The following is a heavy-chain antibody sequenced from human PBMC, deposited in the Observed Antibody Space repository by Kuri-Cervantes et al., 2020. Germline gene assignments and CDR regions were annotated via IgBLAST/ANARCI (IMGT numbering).Heavy chain of an antibody. CDR3: ARSRLMYGDYRGIFDY. D-gene: IGHD4-17*01. V-gene: IGHV3-21*01. CDR1: GFTFSSYS. CDR2: ISSSSSYI. Sequence: GESLKISCAASGFTFSSYSMNWVRQAPGKGLEWVSSISSSSSYIYYADSVKGRFTISRDNAKNSLYLQMNSLRAEDTAVYYCARSRLMYGDYRGIFDYWGQGTLVTVSS. J-gene: IGHJ4*02.